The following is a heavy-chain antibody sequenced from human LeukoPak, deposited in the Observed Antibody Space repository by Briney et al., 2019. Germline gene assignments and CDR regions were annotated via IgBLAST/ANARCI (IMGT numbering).Heavy chain of an antibody. J-gene: IGHJ3*02. D-gene: IGHD3-3*01. CDR3: ARRTLFGDAFDI. V-gene: IGHV4-38-2*01. CDR1: VYSFTSGHY. Sequence: PSETLSLTCSVSVYSFTSGHYWGWIRQPPGKGLEWIANIYHTGSAHYNPSLKSRVTISVDTSKNQFSLKLSSVTAADTAVYYCARRTLFGDAFDIWGQGTMVTVSS. CDR2: IYHTGSA.